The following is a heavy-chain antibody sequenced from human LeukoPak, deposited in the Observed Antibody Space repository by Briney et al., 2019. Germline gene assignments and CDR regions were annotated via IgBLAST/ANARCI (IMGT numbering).Heavy chain of an antibody. Sequence: SETLSLTCTVSGGYISSGSYYWSWIRQAAGKGLEWIGRIYTSGSTNYNPSLKSRVTISLDTSENHFSLKLSSVTAADTAVYYCARVTTGGYYNYWGQGTLVTVSS. CDR3: ARVTTGGYYNY. V-gene: IGHV4-61*02. CDR2: IYTSGST. D-gene: IGHD3-22*01. CDR1: GGYISSGSYY. J-gene: IGHJ4*02.